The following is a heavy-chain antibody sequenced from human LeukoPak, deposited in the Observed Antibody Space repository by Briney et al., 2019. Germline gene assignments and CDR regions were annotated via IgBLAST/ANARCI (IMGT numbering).Heavy chain of an antibody. Sequence: GGSLRLSGAASGFTFSDYYMSWIRQAPGKGLEWVSYISSSGSTIYYADSVKGRFTISRDNAKNSLYLQMNSLRAEDTAVYYCARDPAPGAFDIWGQGTMVTVSS. CDR3: ARDPAPGAFDI. V-gene: IGHV3-11*01. CDR1: GFTFSDYY. CDR2: ISSSGSTI. J-gene: IGHJ3*02.